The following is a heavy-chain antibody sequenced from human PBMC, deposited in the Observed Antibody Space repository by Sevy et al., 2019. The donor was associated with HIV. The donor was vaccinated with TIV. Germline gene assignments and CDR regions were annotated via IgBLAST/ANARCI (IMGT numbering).Heavy chain of an antibody. CDR3: AGDFMPVASAGTGALGV. Sequence: GGSLRLSCVASGFIFRDRYMSWIRQAPGKGLEWVSFISSRSSEINYADSVKGRFTVSWDNAKNSLYLQMNSLRAEDTAVYYCAGDFMPVASAGTGALGVWGQGTAVTVSS. CDR2: ISSRSSEI. D-gene: IGHD6-13*01. V-gene: IGHV3-11*05. CDR1: GFIFRDRY. J-gene: IGHJ6*02.